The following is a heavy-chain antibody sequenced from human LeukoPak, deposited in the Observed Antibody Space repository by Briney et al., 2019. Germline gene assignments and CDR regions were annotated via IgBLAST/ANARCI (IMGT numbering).Heavy chain of an antibody. Sequence: GGSLRLSCAASGFTFSSYGMHWVRQAPGKGLEWVAVIWYDGSNKYYADSVKGRFTISRDNSKNTLYLQMNSLRAEDTAVYYCARDLLREVVPAASSDYWGQGTLVTDSS. D-gene: IGHD2-2*01. CDR3: ARDLLREVVPAASSDY. CDR1: GFTFSSYG. J-gene: IGHJ4*02. V-gene: IGHV3-33*01. CDR2: IWYDGSNK.